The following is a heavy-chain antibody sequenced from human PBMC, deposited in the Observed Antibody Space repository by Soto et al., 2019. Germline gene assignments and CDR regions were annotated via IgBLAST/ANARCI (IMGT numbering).Heavy chain of an antibody. CDR3: ALDLEYYYYYGLYV. V-gene: IGHV1-69*01. CDR2: IIPIFGTA. D-gene: IGHD1-1*01. CDR1: GGTFSSYA. Sequence: QVQLVQSGAEVKKPGSSVKVSCKASGGTFSSYAISWVRQAPGQGLEWMGGIIPIFGTANYAQKVQGRVTIAEDESTSSADMEMIRLRSEDTSLYYWALDLEYYYYYGLYVWGQGTTVTVSS. J-gene: IGHJ6*02.